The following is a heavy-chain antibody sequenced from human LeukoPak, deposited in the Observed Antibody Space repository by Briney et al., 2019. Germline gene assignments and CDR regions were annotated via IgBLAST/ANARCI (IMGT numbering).Heavy chain of an antibody. CDR2: ISYDGSNK. V-gene: IGHV3-30-3*01. D-gene: IGHD4-17*01. CDR3: ARTVYGDYEYYFDY. Sequence: GRSLRLSCAASGFTFSSYAMHWVRQAPGKGLEWVAVISYDGSNKHYADSVKGRFTISRDNSKNTLYLQMNSLRAEDTAVYYCARTVYGDYEYYFDYWGQGTLVTVSS. J-gene: IGHJ4*02. CDR1: GFTFSSYA.